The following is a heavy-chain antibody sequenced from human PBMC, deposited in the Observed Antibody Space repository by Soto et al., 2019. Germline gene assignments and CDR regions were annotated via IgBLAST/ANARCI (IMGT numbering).Heavy chain of an antibody. V-gene: IGHV1-2*02. CDR2: INSNSGRT. Sequence: GASVTVSCKASGYSFTGYYMHWVRQAPGQGLEWMGWINSNSGRTTYAQKFQGRVTMTRDTSISTAYMELSRLRSDDTAVYYCARGAGDIVAMPTRRYFDYWGQGTLVTVSS. CDR3: ARGAGDIVAMPTRRYFDY. J-gene: IGHJ4*02. D-gene: IGHD5-12*01. CDR1: GYSFTGYY.